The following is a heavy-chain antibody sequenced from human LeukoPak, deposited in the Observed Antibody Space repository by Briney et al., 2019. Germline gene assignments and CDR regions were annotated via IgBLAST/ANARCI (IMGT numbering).Heavy chain of an antibody. CDR3: ARDVNGDLYYDY. D-gene: IGHD4-17*01. CDR1: GDSVSSNSAA. Sequence: SGTLSLTCAISGDSVSSNSAAWNWTRQSPSRGLEWLGRTYYRSKWYSNYAVSLTSRITINPDTSKNQFSLQLNSVTPEDTAVYYCARDVNGDLYYDYWGQGTLVTVSS. J-gene: IGHJ4*02. CDR2: TYYRSKWYS. V-gene: IGHV6-1*01.